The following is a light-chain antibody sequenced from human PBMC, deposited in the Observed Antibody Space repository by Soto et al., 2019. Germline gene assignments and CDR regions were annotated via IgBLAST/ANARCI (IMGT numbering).Light chain of an antibody. V-gene: IGKV3-20*01. J-gene: IGKJ2*01. CDR1: QSVSSSY. Sequence: EIVLTQSPGTLSLSPGERATLSFRASQSVSSSYLAWYQQKPGQAPRLLIYGASSRATGIPDRFSGSGSGTDFTLTISRLEPEDFAVYYCQQYGSSPYTFGRGTKLEIK. CDR3: QQYGSSPYT. CDR2: GAS.